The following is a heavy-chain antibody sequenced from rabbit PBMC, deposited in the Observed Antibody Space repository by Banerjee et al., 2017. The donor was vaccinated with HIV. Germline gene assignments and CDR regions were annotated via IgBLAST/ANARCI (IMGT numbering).Heavy chain of an antibody. CDR1: GFSFSSSYW. CDR3: ARGGSSRYFVWDL. V-gene: IGHV1S40*01. Sequence: QSLEESGGDLVKPGASLTLTCTASGFSFSSSYWICWVRQAPGKGLEWIACISAGSSGSTYYASWAKGRFTISKTSSTTVTLQMTSLTAADTATYFCARGGSSRYFVWDLWGPGTLVTVS. J-gene: IGHJ4*01. D-gene: IGHD1-1*01. CDR2: ISAGSSGST.